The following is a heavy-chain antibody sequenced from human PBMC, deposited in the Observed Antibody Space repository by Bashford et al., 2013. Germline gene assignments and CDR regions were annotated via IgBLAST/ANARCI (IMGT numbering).Heavy chain of an antibody. J-gene: IGHJ4*02. CDR3: AKAFHAGRKQLVGAFFDY. Sequence: VRQAPGKGLEWVSAISGSGGSTYYADSVKGRFTISRDNSKNTLYLQMNSLRAEDTAVYYCAKAFHAGRKQLVGAFFDYWGQGTLVTVSS. D-gene: IGHD6-6*01. CDR2: ISGSGGST. V-gene: IGHV3-23*01.